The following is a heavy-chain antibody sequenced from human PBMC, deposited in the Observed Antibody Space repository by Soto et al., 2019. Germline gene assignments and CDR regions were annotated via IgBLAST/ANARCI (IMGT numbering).Heavy chain of an antibody. CDR2: IIPILGIA. D-gene: IGHD4-17*01. Sequence: GASVKVSCKASGGTFSSYTISWVRQAPGQGLEWMGRIIPILGIANYAQKFQGRVTITADKSTSTAYMELSSLRSEDTAVYYCARDRTGETDKRYNWFDPWGQGTLVTVSS. V-gene: IGHV1-69*04. J-gene: IGHJ5*02. CDR1: GGTFSSYT. CDR3: ARDRTGETDKRYNWFDP.